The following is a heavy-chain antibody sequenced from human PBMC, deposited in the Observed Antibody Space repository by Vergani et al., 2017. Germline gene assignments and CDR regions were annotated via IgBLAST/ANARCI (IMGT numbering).Heavy chain of an antibody. Sequence: QVQLVQSGAEVKKPGSSVKVSCKASGGTFSSYTISWVRQAPGQGLEWMGRIIPILGIANYAQKFQGRVTITADKSTSTAYMELSSLRSEDAAVYYCAVYDYVWGSYRQHWGQGTLVTVSS. J-gene: IGHJ1*01. CDR1: GGTFSSYT. V-gene: IGHV1-69*02. CDR3: AVYDYVWGSYRQH. CDR2: IIPILGIA. D-gene: IGHD3-16*02.